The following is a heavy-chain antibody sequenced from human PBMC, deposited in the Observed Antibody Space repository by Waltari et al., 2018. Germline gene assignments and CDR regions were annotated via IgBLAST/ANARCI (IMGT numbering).Heavy chain of an antibody. CDR3: ARGGYSSGWYDY. Sequence: VQLLASGAEVKKPGASVKVSCKASGYTFTSYDINWVRQATGQGLEWMGWMNPNGGNTGDAQKFQGRVTMTRNTSISTAYMELSSLRAEDTAVYYCARGGYSSGWYDYWGQGTLVTVSS. D-gene: IGHD6-19*01. CDR1: GYTFTSYD. J-gene: IGHJ4*02. V-gene: IGHV1-8*01. CDR2: MNPNGGNT.